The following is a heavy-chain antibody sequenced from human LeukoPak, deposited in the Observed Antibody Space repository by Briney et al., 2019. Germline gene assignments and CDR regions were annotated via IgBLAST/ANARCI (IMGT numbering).Heavy chain of an antibody. CDR2: IYYSGST. V-gene: IGHV4-59*01. J-gene: IGHJ3*02. CDR1: GGSISSYY. CDR3: ARMVRLGTTVSFDI. Sequence: SETLSLTCTVSGGSISSYYWSWIRQPPGKGLEWIGDIYYSGSTNCNPSLKSRVTISVDTSKNQFSLKLSSVTAADTAVYYCARMVRLGTTVSFDIWGQGTMVTVSS. D-gene: IGHD4-17*01.